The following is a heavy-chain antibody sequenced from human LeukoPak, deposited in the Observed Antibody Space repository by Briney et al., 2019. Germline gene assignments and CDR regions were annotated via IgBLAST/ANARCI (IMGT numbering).Heavy chain of an antibody. CDR2: IDSFGSSA. CDR1: GFTFSSYW. Sequence: PGGSLRLSCAASGFTFSSYWMHWVRHAPGKGLVWVSGIDSFGSSAANAEPVKGRFTVSRDNAKNTLYLQMNSLRAEDAAVYYCASSTYSGSHWDAFDIWGQGTMVTVSS. V-gene: IGHV3-74*03. CDR3: ASSTYSGSHWDAFDI. J-gene: IGHJ3*02. D-gene: IGHD1-26*01.